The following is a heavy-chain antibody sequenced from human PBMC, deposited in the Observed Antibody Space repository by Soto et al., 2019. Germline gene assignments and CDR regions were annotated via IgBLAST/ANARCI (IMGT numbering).Heavy chain of an antibody. J-gene: IGHJ5*02. V-gene: IGHV3-66*01. Sequence: EVQLVESGGGLVQPGGSLRLSCAASGFTVSSNYMSWVRQAPGKGLEWVSVIYSGGSTYYADSVKGRFTISRDNSKNTLYLQMNSLRAEDTAVYYCARNAHGSGYYPHWFDPWGQGTLVTVSS. D-gene: IGHD3-3*01. CDR2: IYSGGST. CDR3: ARNAHGSGYYPHWFDP. CDR1: GFTVSSNY.